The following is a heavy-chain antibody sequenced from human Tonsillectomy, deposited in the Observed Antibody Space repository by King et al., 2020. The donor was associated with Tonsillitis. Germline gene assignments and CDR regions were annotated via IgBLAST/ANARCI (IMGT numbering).Heavy chain of an antibody. J-gene: IGHJ4*02. CDR2: IIPIFGTI. CDR1: GGTLRRYA. D-gene: IGHD3-22*01. CDR3: VFYYDSSGYYTEYYFEY. V-gene: IGHV1-69*14. Sequence: QLVQSGAEVKKPGSSVKVSCKASGGTLRRYAISWVRQSPGQGLEWMGGIIPIFGTINYAQKFQGRVTITADKYTSTAYMELSRLRSEDTAVYYCVFYYDSSGYYTEYYFEYWGQGTLVTVSS.